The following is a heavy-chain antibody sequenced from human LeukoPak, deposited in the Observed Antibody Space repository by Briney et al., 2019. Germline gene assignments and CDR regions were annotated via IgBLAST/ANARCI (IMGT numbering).Heavy chain of an antibody. V-gene: IGHV4-59*01. CDR2: IYYSGST. Sequence: SETLSLTCTVSGGSITGYYWSWIRQPPGKGLEWIGYIYYSGSTNYNPSLKSRVTISVDTSKNQFSLKLSSVTAADTAVYYCARGQYGGNFDYWGQGTLVTVSS. CDR1: GGSITGYY. D-gene: IGHD4-23*01. J-gene: IGHJ4*02. CDR3: ARGQYGGNFDY.